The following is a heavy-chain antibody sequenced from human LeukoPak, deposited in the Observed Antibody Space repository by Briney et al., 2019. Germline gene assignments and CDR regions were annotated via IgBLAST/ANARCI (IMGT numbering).Heavy chain of an antibody. CDR2: IYYSGST. V-gene: IGHV4-39*07. D-gene: IGHD3-22*01. CDR3: ARGNGYYDSSGPDN. CDR1: GGSISSSSYY. J-gene: IGHJ4*02. Sequence: SETLSLTCTVSGGSISSSSYYWGWIRQPPGKGLEWIGSIYYSGSTYYNPSLKSRVTISVDTSKNQFSLKLSSVTAADTAVYYCARGNGYYDSSGPDNWGQGTLVTVSS.